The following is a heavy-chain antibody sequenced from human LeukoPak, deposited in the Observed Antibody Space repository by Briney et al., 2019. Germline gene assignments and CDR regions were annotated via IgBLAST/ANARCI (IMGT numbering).Heavy chain of an antibody. CDR2: IYYSGST. J-gene: IGHJ6*02. CDR1: GGSISNYY. Sequence: PSETRSLTCTVSGGSISNYYWSWIRQPPGKGLEWVGYIYYSGSTIYNPSLKSRVTISIDTSKNQFSLKLSSVTAADTAVYYCARADNYYYYYGMDVWGQGTTVTVSS. V-gene: IGHV4-59*01. CDR3: ARADNYYYYYGMDV.